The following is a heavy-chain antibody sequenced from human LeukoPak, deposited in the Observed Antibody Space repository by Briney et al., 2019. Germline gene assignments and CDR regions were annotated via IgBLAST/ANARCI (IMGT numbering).Heavy chain of an antibody. J-gene: IGHJ6*02. CDR3: AKTGPNTYGRIYYGMDV. CDR2: VSGSGGST. Sequence: GRSLRLSCAASVFTFNTYAMSWVRQAPGKGLEWVSGVSGSGGSTYYADSVKGRFTISRDNSKNTLYLQMNSLRAEDTAVYCCAKTGPNTYGRIYYGMDVWGQGTTVTVSS. D-gene: IGHD5-18*01. V-gene: IGHV3-23*01. CDR1: VFTFNTYA.